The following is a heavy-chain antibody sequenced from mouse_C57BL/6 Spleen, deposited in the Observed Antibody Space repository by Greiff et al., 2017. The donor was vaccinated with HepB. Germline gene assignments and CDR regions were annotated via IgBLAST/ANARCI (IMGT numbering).Heavy chain of an antibody. J-gene: IGHJ3*01. CDR3: ARRTTVPWFAY. CDR1: GYTFTSYW. D-gene: IGHD1-1*01. V-gene: IGHV1-55*01. CDR2: IYPGSGST. Sequence: VQLQESGAELVKPGASVKMSCKASGYTFTSYWITWVKQRPGQGLEWIGDIYPGSGSTNYNEKFKSKATLTVDTSSSTAYMQLSSLTSEDSAVYYCARRTTVPWFAYWGQGTLVTVSA.